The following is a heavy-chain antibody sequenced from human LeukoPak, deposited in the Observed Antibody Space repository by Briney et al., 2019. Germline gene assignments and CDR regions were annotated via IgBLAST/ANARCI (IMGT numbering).Heavy chain of an antibody. V-gene: IGHV4-34*01. CDR1: GGSFSGYY. Sequence: SETLSLTCAVYGGSFSGYYWSWIRQPPGKGLEWIGEINHSGSTNYNPSLKSRVTISVDTSKNQFSLKLSSVTAADTAVYHCARRAAAGTRIFDYWGQGTLVTVSS. D-gene: IGHD6-13*01. CDR2: INHSGST. J-gene: IGHJ4*02. CDR3: ARRAAAGTRIFDY.